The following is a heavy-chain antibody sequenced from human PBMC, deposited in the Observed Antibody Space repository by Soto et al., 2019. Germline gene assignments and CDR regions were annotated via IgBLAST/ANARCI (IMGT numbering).Heavy chain of an antibody. D-gene: IGHD6-13*01. CDR3: AKECSIAAAGTCFDY. V-gene: IGHV3-NL1*01. CDR1: GFTIANYG. CDR2: MYWKDGNK. J-gene: IGHJ4*02. Sequence: SGFTIANYGMSWVRQVPGKGLEWVSGMYWKDGNKYYADSVKGRFTISRDNSKNTLYLQINSLRAEDTAVYYCAKECSIAAAGTCFDYWGQGTLVTVSS.